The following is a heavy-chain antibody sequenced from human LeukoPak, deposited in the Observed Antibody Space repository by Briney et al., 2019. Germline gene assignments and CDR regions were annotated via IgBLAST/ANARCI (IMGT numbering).Heavy chain of an antibody. V-gene: IGHV3-21*04. Sequence: GGSLRLSCEASGFTFNTYSMNWARQAPGEGLEWVSSIDSSGGYMFYADSVKGRFIISRDNAKNSLYLQMNSLRAEDMALYYCAKGVLWFGESYFDYWGQGTLVTVSS. CDR1: GFTFNTYS. D-gene: IGHD3-10*01. J-gene: IGHJ4*02. CDR2: IDSSGGYM. CDR3: AKGVLWFGESYFDY.